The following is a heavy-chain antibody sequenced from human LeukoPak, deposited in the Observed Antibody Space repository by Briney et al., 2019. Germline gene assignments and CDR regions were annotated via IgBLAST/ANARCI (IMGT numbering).Heavy chain of an antibody. CDR2: INWNGGST. Sequence: PGGSLRLSCAASGFTFDDYGMSWVRQAPGKGLEWVSGINWNGGSTGYADSVKGRFTISRDNAKNSLYLQMNSLRAEDTALYYCARAGELERHPIFDYWGQGTLVTVSS. D-gene: IGHD1-1*01. V-gene: IGHV3-20*04. CDR1: GFTFDDYG. J-gene: IGHJ4*02. CDR3: ARAGELERHPIFDY.